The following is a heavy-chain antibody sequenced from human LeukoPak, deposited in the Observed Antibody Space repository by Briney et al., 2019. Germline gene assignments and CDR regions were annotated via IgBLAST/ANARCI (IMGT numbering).Heavy chain of an antibody. D-gene: IGHD1-14*01. CDR3: ARDPRSITSRRGDYYFGMDV. Sequence: PGSSQRLSCAASGFTFSSYDMHWVRQSTGKRLEWVSCIGTAGDTFYPDSVKGRFTISRDNAKNSLYLQMNSLRAGDTGVYFCARDPRSITSRRGDYYFGMDVWGQGTAVTVSS. V-gene: IGHV3-13*01. CDR2: IGTAGDT. J-gene: IGHJ6*02. CDR1: GFTFSSYD.